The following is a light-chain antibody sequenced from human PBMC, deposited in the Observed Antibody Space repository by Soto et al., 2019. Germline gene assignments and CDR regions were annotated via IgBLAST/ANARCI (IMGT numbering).Light chain of an antibody. J-gene: IGKJ4*01. CDR3: QQRSNWPLT. Sequence: EIVLTQSPATLSLSPGERATLSCRASQSVSSYLAWYQQKPGQAPRLLIYDASNRATGIPARFSGSGSGTDFTLTISSLEPEDFAVYYCQQRSNWPLTFGGGTKGDI. CDR1: QSVSSY. V-gene: IGKV3-11*01. CDR2: DAS.